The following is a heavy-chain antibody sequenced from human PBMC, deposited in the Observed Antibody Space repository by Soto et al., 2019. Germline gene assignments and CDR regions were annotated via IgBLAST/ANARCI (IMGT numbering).Heavy chain of an antibody. CDR2: IYYSGST. CDR3: ARDPGGLAAADYYFGY. D-gene: IGHD6-13*01. Sequence: QVQLQESGPGLVKPSETLSLTCTVSGGSISSYYWSWIRQPPGKGLEWIGHIYYSGSTNYNPSLKSRVTISVDTSKNHFSLKLSSVTAADTAVYYCARDPGGLAAADYYFGYWGQGTLVTVSS. V-gene: IGHV4-59*01. J-gene: IGHJ4*02. CDR1: GGSISSYY.